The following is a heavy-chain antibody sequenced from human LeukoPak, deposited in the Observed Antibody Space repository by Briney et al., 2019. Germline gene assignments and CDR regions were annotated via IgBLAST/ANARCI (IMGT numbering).Heavy chain of an antibody. Sequence: PGASLRLSCKASGFTVTSYGMNWVRQAPGQGLEWMGWISAYNGNTNYAQKLQGRVTMTTDTSTSTAYMELRSLRSDDTAVYYCARAFYIAAAEDYWGQGTLVTVSS. D-gene: IGHD6-13*01. CDR1: GFTVTSYG. J-gene: IGHJ4*02. V-gene: IGHV1-18*04. CDR2: ISAYNGNT. CDR3: ARAFYIAAAEDY.